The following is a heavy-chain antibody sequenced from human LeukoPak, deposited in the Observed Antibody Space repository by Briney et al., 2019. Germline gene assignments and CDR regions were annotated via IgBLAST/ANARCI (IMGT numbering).Heavy chain of an antibody. V-gene: IGHV1-2*04. CDR1: GYTFTGYY. J-gene: IGHJ3*02. CDR3: ARDFGDDPFHAFDI. CDR2: INPNSGGT. Sequence: ASVKVSCKASGYTFTGYYMHWVRQAPGQGLEWMGWINPNSGGTNYAQKFQGWVTMTRDTSISTAYMELSRLRSDDTAVYYCARDFGDDPFHAFDIWAKGQWSPFLQ. D-gene: IGHD2-21*01.